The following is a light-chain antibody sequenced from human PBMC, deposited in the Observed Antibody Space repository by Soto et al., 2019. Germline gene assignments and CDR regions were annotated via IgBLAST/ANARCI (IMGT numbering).Light chain of an antibody. CDR3: QQYNNWPPTT. Sequence: EIVMTQSPATLSVSPGERATLSCRASQSVSNNLAWYQQKPGQAPRLLIYIASTMATGIPVRFSGSGSGTEFTLTISSLQSVDFSVYYCQQYNNWPPTTFGQGTRLEIK. J-gene: IGKJ5*01. CDR1: QSVSNN. V-gene: IGKV3D-15*01. CDR2: IAS.